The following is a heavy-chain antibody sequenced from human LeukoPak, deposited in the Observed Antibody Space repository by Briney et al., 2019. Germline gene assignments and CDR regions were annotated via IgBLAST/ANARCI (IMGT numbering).Heavy chain of an antibody. D-gene: IGHD6-6*01. V-gene: IGHV4-4*07. Sequence: PSETLSLTCTVSGGSISSYYWSWIRQPAGKGLEWIGRIYTSGSTNYNPSLKSRVTISVDKSKNQFSLKLSSVIAADTAVYYCARDSSQYSSSSGIDYWGQGTLVTVSS. CDR1: GGSISSYY. CDR3: ARDSSQYSSSSGIDY. J-gene: IGHJ4*02. CDR2: IYTSGST.